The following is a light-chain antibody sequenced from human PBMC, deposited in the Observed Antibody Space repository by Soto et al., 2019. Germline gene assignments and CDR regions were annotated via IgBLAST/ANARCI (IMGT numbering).Light chain of an antibody. J-gene: IGLJ1*01. CDR2: EVS. CDR3: FSYTSSGTYV. Sequence: QSALTQPASVSGSPGQSISISCTGTSSDVGGFNYVSWYQQNPGKAPKLMIYEVSNRPSGVSNRFSGSKSGNTASQTISGLQAEDETDYYCFSYTSSGTYVFGTGTKVTVL. CDR1: SSDVGGFNY. V-gene: IGLV2-14*01.